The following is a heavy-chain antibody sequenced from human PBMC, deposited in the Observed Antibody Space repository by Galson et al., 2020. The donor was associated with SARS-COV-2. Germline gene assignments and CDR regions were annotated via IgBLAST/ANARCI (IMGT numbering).Heavy chain of an antibody. D-gene: IGHD4-17*01. J-gene: IGHJ1*01. CDR2: LSYDGSNK. V-gene: IGHV3-30*03. CDR1: GFTFSDYA. CDR3: ARGDYAREYIQY. Sequence: QAGWSLRLSCAASGFTFSDYALLWVRQAPGKGLEWVSILSYDGSNKYYADSVKGRFTISRDNFRNMLYLQMDSLRAEDTAVYYCARGDYAREYIQYWGQGTLVSVSS.